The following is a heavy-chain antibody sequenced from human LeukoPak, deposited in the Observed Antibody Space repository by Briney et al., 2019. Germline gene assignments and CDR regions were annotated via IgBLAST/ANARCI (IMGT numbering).Heavy chain of an antibody. Sequence: GGSLRLSCAASGFTFSSYWMSWVRQAPGKGLEWVSVIYSGGSTYYADSVKGRFTISRDNSKNTLYLQMNSLRAEDTAVYYCARDRTSGNWFDPWGQGTLVTVSS. CDR1: GFTFSSYW. CDR2: IYSGGST. V-gene: IGHV3-53*01. CDR3: ARDRTSGNWFDP. D-gene: IGHD3-10*01. J-gene: IGHJ5*02.